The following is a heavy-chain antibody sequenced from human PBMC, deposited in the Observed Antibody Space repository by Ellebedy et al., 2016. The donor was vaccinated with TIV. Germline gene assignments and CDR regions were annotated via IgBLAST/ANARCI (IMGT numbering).Heavy chain of an antibody. Sequence: AASLKVSCKASGYTFTTSAINRVRLATGQGLEYLGWMKPSSGNTDYAQKFQGRVTMTRNTSTSTAYMELSSLRSEDTAVYYCAVGLYEPWGQGTLVTVSS. CDR1: GYTFTTSA. J-gene: IGHJ5*02. V-gene: IGHV1-8*01. CDR2: MKPSSGNT. CDR3: AVGLYEP. D-gene: IGHD3-10*01.